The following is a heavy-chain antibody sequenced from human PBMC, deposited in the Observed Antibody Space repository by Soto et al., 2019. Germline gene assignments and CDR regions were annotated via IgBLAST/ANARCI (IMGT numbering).Heavy chain of an antibody. V-gene: IGHV4-59*01. CDR1: GGSISGYY. D-gene: IGHD3-10*01. CDR2: IYYSGST. CDR3: ARARTLYYSNWFDP. Sequence: SETLSLTCTVAGGSISGYYWSWIRQPPGKGLEWIGYIYYSGSTNYNPSLKSRVTISVDTSKNQFSLKLSSVTAADTAVYYCARARTLYYSNWFDPWGQGTLVTVSS. J-gene: IGHJ5*02.